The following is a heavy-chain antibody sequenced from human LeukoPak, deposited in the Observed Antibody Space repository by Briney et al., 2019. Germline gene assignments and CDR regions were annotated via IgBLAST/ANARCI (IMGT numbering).Heavy chain of an antibody. Sequence: GGSLRLSCAASGFTLRSYWMHWVRQAPGKGLVWVSRINSDGRSTTYADSVKGRFTISRDNAKNTLYLQISSLRVEDTAVYFCARDDYSNIRYHPLDYWGQGTLVTAPS. CDR3: ARDDYSNIRYHPLDY. D-gene: IGHD6-13*01. J-gene: IGHJ4*02. CDR1: GFTLRSYW. CDR2: INSDGRST. V-gene: IGHV3-74*01.